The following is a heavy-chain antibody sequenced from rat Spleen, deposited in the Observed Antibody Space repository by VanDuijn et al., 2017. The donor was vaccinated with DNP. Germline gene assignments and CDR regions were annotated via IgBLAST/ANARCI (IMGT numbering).Heavy chain of an antibody. CDR1: GFSLTDYS. CDR2: MWSGGST. V-gene: IGHV2S63*01. D-gene: IGHD5-1*01. CDR3: ARDGTN. J-gene: IGHJ2*01. Sequence: EVQLKESGPGLVQPSQTLSLTCTVSGFSLTDYSVHWVRQPPGKGLEWMGLMWSGGSTAYNSALKSRLSISRDTSKSQVFLKMNNLQTEDTAIYFCARDGTNWGQGVMVTVSS.